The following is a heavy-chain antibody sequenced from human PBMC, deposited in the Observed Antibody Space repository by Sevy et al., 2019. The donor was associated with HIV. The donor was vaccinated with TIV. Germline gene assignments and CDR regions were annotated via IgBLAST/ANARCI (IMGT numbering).Heavy chain of an antibody. Sequence: GGSLRLSCTASGMIFRSYSMNWVRQAPGKGLEWVSSLSVNNDYIYYADSVRGRFTISRDNAGNTLYLHMHSLRLEDTAIYYCARDVDSTIAVRRDAFDLRSQGTMVTVSS. D-gene: IGHD6-6*01. V-gene: IGHV3-21*04. J-gene: IGHJ3*01. CDR1: GMIFRSYS. CDR2: LSVNNDYI. CDR3: ARDVDSTIAVRRDAFDL.